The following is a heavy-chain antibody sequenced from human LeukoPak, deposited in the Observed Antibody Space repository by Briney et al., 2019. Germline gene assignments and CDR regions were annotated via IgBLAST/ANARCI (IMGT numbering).Heavy chain of an antibody. V-gene: IGHV4-4*07. CDR3: ARGDDTGYDTPHFDY. J-gene: IGHJ4*02. CDR2: IYTSGST. Sequence: PSETLSLTCTVSGGSISSYYWSWIRQPAGKGLEWIGRIYTSGSTYYNPSLKSRVTISVDTSKNQFSLKLSSVTAADTAVYYCARGDDTGYDTPHFDYWGQGTLVTVSS. CDR1: GGSISSYY. D-gene: IGHD5-12*01.